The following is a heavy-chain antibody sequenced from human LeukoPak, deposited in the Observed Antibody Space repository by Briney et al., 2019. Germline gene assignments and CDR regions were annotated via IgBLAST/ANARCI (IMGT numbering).Heavy chain of an antibody. CDR3: ARAYGSGSYYLGDY. CDR2: INPNSGGT. J-gene: IGHJ4*02. V-gene: IGHV1-2*02. D-gene: IGHD3-10*01. CDR1: GYTFIDYY. Sequence: ASVKVSCKASGYTFIDYYMNWVRQAPGQGLEWMGWINPNSGGTNYAQKFQGRVTMTRDTSISTAYMELSRLRSDDTAVYYCARAYGSGSYYLGDYWGQGTLVTVSS.